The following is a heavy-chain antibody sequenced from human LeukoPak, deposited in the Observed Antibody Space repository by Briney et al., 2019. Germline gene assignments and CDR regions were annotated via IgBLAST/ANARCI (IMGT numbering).Heavy chain of an antibody. V-gene: IGHV1-46*01. CDR3: ARDNSVGDNAWWFDP. CDR1: GYTFTSYY. Sequence: ASVKVSCKASGYTFTSYYMHWVRQAPGQGPEWMGLINPTGGSTGYAQKFQGRVTMTRDLSTGTDYMELSSLRSEDTAIYYCARDNSVGDNAWWFDPWGQGTLVTVSS. CDR2: INPTGGST. D-gene: IGHD1-26*01. J-gene: IGHJ5*02.